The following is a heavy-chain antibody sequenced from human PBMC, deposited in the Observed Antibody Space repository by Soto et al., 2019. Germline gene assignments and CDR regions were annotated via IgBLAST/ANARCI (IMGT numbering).Heavy chain of an antibody. CDR3: ARVKARDRRHDY. Sequence: PSETLSLTCTVSGGSISSGDYYWSWIRQPPGKGLEWIGYIYYSGSTYYKPSLKSRVTISVDTSKNQFSLKLSSVTAADTAVYYCARVKARDRRHDYWGQGTLVTVSS. V-gene: IGHV4-30-4*01. D-gene: IGHD2-15*01. J-gene: IGHJ4*02. CDR1: GGSISSGDYY. CDR2: IYYSGST.